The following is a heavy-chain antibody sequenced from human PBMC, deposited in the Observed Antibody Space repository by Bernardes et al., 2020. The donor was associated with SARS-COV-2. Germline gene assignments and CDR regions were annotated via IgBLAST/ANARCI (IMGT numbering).Heavy chain of an antibody. D-gene: IGHD3-9*01. J-gene: IGHJ5*02. CDR3: AHMYYDILTGYYKARGGWFDP. V-gene: IGHV2-5*02. CDR2: IYWDDDK. CDR1: WFSLSPSGVG. Sequence: SGPTLLKPTQPLTLTCPCSWFSLSPSGVGVGWIRQPPGKALEWLALIYWDDDKRYSPSLKSRLTITKDTSKNQVVLTMTNMDPVDTATYYCAHMYYDILTGYYKARGGWFDPWGQGTLVTVSS.